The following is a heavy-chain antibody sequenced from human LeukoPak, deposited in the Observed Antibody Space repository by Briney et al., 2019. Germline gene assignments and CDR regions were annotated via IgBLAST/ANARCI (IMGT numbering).Heavy chain of an antibody. CDR2: INHSGNT. J-gene: IGHJ4*02. Sequence: SETLSLTCAVYGGSFSGYYWSWLRQPPGKGLEWIGEINHSGNTNYNPSLKSRFTISVDTSKNQFSLKLSTVTAADTAVYYCARGSQSLGYCSGGSCRAKIFDYWGQGTLVTVSS. V-gene: IGHV4-34*01. D-gene: IGHD2-15*01. CDR1: GGSFSGYY. CDR3: ARGSQSLGYCSGGSCRAKIFDY.